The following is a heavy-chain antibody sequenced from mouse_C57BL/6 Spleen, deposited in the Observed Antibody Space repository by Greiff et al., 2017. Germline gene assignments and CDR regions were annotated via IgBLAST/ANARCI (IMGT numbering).Heavy chain of an antibody. J-gene: IGHJ3*01. CDR1: GFNIKDYY. CDR3: ARKGYDGYYAWFAY. V-gene: IGHV14-2*01. Sequence: EVKLQESGAELVKPGASVKLSCTASGFNIKDYYMHWVKQRTEQGLEWIGRIDPEDGETKYAPKFQGKATITADPSSNTAYLQLSSLTSEDTAVYYCARKGYDGYYAWFAYWGQGTLVTVSA. CDR2: IDPEDGET. D-gene: IGHD2-3*01.